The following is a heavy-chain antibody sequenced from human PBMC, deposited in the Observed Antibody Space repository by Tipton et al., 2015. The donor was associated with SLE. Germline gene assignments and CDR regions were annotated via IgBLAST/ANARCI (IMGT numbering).Heavy chain of an antibody. CDR1: GYSFTSYW. D-gene: IGHD4-17*01. CDR2: IYPGDSDT. J-gene: IGHJ4*02. V-gene: IGHV5-51*03. Sequence: QLVQSGPEVKKPGESLKISCKGSGYSFTSYWIGWVRQMPGKGLEWMGIIYPGDSDTRYSPSFQGQVTISADKSISTAYLQWSSLRASAPAMYYCATRPFTVTTSEFDYWGQGTLVTVSS. CDR3: ATRPFTVTTSEFDY.